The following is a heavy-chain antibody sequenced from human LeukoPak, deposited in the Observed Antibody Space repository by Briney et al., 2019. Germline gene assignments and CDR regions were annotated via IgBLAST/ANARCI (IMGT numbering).Heavy chain of an antibody. J-gene: IGHJ4*02. Sequence: PGGSLRLSCAASGFTFSDYYLSWIRQAPGRGLEWVSYMSSSGSTIYYADSVQGRFTISRDNAKNSLYLEMNSLRAEDTAVYYCARSPEYYYDSSGYYYIRTFDYWGQGTLVTVSS. CDR2: MSSSGSTI. CDR3: ARSPEYYYDSSGYYYIRTFDY. D-gene: IGHD3-22*01. V-gene: IGHV3-11*01. CDR1: GFTFSDYY.